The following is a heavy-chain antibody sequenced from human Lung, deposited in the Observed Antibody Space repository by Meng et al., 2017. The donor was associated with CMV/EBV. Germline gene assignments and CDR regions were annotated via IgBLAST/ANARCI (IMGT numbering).Heavy chain of an antibody. CDR3: LRRSGGSV. Sequence: QGRLGESGPLLVKPSETLSLTCAVSGDSITNHNWWARVRQPPGKGLEWIGEIPHRGSSAYNPSLKRRVSMSIDKSKNQFSLKLTSVTAADTAVYHCLRRSGGSVWGQGTLVTVSS. D-gene: IGHD3-10*01. CDR1: GDSITNHNW. CDR2: IPHRGSS. V-gene: IGHV4-4*02. J-gene: IGHJ1*01.